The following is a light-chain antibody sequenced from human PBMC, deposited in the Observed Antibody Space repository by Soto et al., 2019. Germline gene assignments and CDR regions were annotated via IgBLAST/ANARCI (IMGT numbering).Light chain of an antibody. V-gene: IGKV3-20*01. CDR3: QQYGSSPAYT. CDR1: QSVSSSY. Sequence: EIVWTQSPGTLSLSPGERATLSCRASQSVSSSYLAWYQQKPGQAPRLLIYGASSRATGIQDRFSGSGSGTDFTLTISRLEPEDFAVYYCQQYGSSPAYTFGQGTKLEIK. J-gene: IGKJ2*01. CDR2: GAS.